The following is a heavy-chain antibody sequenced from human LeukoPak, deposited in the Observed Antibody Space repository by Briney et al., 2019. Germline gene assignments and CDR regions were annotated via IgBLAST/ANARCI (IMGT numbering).Heavy chain of an antibody. J-gene: IGHJ4*02. D-gene: IGHD2-2*01. Sequence: ASVKVSCKASGYTFTSYGISWARQAPGQGLEWVGWISAYNGITNYAQKLQGRGTMTTDTYTSTAYMEPRSLRFDDTDAYYCAREEVVAAASGIDYWGQGTLGTVSS. CDR1: GYTFTSYG. CDR3: AREEVVAAASGIDY. V-gene: IGHV1-18*01. CDR2: ISAYNGIT.